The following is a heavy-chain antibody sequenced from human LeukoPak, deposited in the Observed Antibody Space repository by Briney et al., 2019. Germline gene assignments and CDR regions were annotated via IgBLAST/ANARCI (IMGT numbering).Heavy chain of an antibody. CDR1: GFTFSSCA. CDR3: AKELHGSGNYAFDY. Sequence: GGSLRLSCAASGFTFSSCALSWVRQAPGKGLEWVSTVSVNGGTTYYADSVKGRFTISRDNSRNTLYLQMNSLRAEDTAVYFCAKELHGSGNYAFDYWGQGTLVTVSS. D-gene: IGHD3-10*01. J-gene: IGHJ4*02. CDR2: VSVNGGTT. V-gene: IGHV3-23*01.